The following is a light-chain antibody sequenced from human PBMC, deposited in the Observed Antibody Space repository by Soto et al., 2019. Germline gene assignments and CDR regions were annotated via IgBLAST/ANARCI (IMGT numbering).Light chain of an antibody. Sequence: DVVMTQSPLSLPVTPGEPASISCRSSQSLLYSNGYNYLDWYLQKPGQSPQLLIYLGSNRASGVPDRFSVSGSGTDFTLKISRVEPEDVGVYYCMQARHIPFTFGPGTKVHIK. CDR2: LGS. V-gene: IGKV2-28*01. CDR1: QSLLYSNGYNY. CDR3: MQARHIPFT. J-gene: IGKJ3*01.